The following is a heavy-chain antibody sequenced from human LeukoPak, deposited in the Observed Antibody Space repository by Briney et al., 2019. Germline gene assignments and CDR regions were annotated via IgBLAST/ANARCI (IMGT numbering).Heavy chain of an antibody. CDR3: ARHPSDSRYCSGGTCYAPLFDY. Sequence: RESLKISCKGSGYSFSSNWIGWVRQMPGKGLEWMGIIYPDDSDTRYSPSFQGQVTISADKSISTAYLQWSSLKASDTAMYYCARHPSDSRYCSGGTCYAPLFDYWGQGTLVTVSS. CDR1: GYSFSSNW. J-gene: IGHJ4*02. D-gene: IGHD2-15*01. CDR2: IYPDDSDT. V-gene: IGHV5-51*01.